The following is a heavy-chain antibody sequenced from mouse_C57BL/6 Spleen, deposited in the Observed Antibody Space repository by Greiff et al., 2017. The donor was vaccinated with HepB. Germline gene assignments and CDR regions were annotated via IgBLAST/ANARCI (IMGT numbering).Heavy chain of an antibody. D-gene: IGHD2-1*01. Sequence: QVQLKESGAELVKPGASVKISCKASGYAFSSYWMNWVKQRPGKGLEWIGQIYPGDGDTNYNGKFKGKATLTADKSSSTAYMQLSSLTSEDSAVYFCANGNSYWYFDVWGTGTTVTVSS. J-gene: IGHJ1*03. CDR3: ANGNSYWYFDV. V-gene: IGHV1-80*01. CDR1: GYAFSSYW. CDR2: IYPGDGDT.